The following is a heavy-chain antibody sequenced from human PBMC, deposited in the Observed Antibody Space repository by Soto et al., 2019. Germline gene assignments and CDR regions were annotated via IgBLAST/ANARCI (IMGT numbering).Heavy chain of an antibody. J-gene: IGHJ2*01. CDR1: GFTFISYG. CDR3: AKDRGIAARRISWYFDL. CDR2: ISYDGSNK. D-gene: IGHD6-6*01. Sequence: GGSLRLSCAASGFTFISYGMHWVRQAPGKGLEWVAVISYDGSNKYYADSVKGRFTISRDNSKNTLYLQMNSLRAEDTAVYYCAKDRGIAARRISWYFDLWGRGTLVTVSS. V-gene: IGHV3-30*18.